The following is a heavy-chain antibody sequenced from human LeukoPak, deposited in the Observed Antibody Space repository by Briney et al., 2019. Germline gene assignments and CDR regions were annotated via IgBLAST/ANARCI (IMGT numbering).Heavy chain of an antibody. D-gene: IGHD3-22*01. CDR3: ASDATAIEYYYDSSGPFDY. J-gene: IGHJ4*02. Sequence: PGGSLRLSCAASGFTFSDHSMNWVRQAPGKGLEWVSYISGSSNYINYADSVKGRFTISRDNAKTSVYLQMNNLRAEDTAVYYCASDATAIEYYYDSSGPFDYWGQGTLVTVSS. V-gene: IGHV3-21*01. CDR1: GFTFSDHS. CDR2: ISGSSNYI.